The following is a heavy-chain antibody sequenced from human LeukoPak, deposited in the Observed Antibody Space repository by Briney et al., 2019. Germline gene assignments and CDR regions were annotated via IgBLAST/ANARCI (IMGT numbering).Heavy chain of an antibody. Sequence: GSLRLSCAASGFTLRSYAMSWVRQAPGKGLEWVSGISGSGGRRDYADSVKGRFTISTDNSKNTLYLQMNSLRAEDTAVYYCARAVEMATDYYYYYMDVWGKGTTVTVSS. D-gene: IGHD5-24*01. CDR3: ARAVEMATDYYYYYMDV. J-gene: IGHJ6*03. V-gene: IGHV3-23*01. CDR1: GFTLRSYA. CDR2: ISGSGGRR.